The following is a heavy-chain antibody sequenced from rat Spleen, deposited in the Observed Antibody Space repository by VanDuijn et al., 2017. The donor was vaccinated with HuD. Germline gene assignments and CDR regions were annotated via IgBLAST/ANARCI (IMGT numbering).Heavy chain of an antibody. V-gene: IGHV5-29*01. CDR2: ISYDGSST. CDR3: ACRGTDY. D-gene: IGHD4-3*01. CDR1: GFTFSNYG. Sequence: EVQLVESGGGLVQPGGSMKLSCAASGFTFSNYGMAWVRQAPTKGLEWVATISYDGSSTYYRDSVKGRFTISRDNTKNTLYLQMDNLRSEDTATYYCACRGTDYWGQGTLVTVSS. J-gene: IGHJ3*01.